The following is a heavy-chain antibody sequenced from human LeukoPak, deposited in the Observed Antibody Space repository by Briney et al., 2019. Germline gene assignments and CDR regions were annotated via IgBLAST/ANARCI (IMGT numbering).Heavy chain of an antibody. CDR3: ARGASVVAAVNWFDS. CDR2: ISWNGGST. D-gene: IGHD2-15*01. CDR1: GFTFDDYG. V-gene: IGHV3-20*04. J-gene: IGHJ5*01. Sequence: GGSLRLSCAASGFTFDDYGMSWVRQAPGKGLEWVSGISWNGGSTGYADSVKGRFTISRDNAKNSLYLQMSSLRAEDTAVYYCARGASVVAAVNWFDSWGQGTLVTVSS.